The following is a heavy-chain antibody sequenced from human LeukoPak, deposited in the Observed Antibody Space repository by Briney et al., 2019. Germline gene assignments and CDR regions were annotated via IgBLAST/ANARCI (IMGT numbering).Heavy chain of an antibody. CDR3: ARVRCSSNSCFPDY. J-gene: IGHJ4*02. V-gene: IGHV3-7*03. Sequence: GGSLRLSCAASGFTFSTYWMSWVRQAPGKGLEWVANIKQDGSDKYYVESVKGRFTISRDNAKNSLFLQMNSLRAEDTAVYYCARVRCSSNSCFPDYWGQGTLVTVSS. CDR2: IKQDGSDK. CDR1: GFTFSTYW. D-gene: IGHD2-2*01.